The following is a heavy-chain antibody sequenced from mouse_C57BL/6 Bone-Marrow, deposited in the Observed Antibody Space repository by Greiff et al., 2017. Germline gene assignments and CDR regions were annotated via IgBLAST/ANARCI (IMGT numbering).Heavy chain of an antibody. J-gene: IGHJ1*03. CDR1: GFTFSDFY. Sequence: EVKVVESGGGLVQSGRSLRLSCATSGFTFSDFYMEWVRQAPGKGLEWIAASRNKANDYTTEYSASVKGRFIVSRDTSQSILYLQMNALRAEDTAIYYCAREVYFDVWGTGTTVTVSS. CDR3: AREVYFDV. CDR2: SRNKANDYTT. V-gene: IGHV7-1*01.